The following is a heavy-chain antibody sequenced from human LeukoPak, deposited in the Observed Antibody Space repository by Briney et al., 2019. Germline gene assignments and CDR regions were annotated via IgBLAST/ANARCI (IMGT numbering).Heavy chain of an antibody. CDR2: IFYSGST. CDR3: ARHRRYYGSGSYYSDFDS. J-gene: IGHJ4*02. D-gene: IGHD3-10*01. V-gene: IGHV4-39*01. CDR1: GGSISSSDYY. Sequence: SESLSLTCTVSGGSISSSDYYWGWIRQPPGKGLEWIGSIFYSGSTYYNPSLKSPVTISADMSKNYFSLRLSSVTAADTATYYCARHRRYYGSGSYYSDFDSWGQGILVTVSS.